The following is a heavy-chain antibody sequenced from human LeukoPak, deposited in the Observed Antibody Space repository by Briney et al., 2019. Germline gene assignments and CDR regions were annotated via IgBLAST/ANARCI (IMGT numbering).Heavy chain of an antibody. CDR1: GGTLSSYA. V-gene: IGHV1-69*05. Sequence: ASVKVSCKASGGTLSSYAISWVRQAPGQGLEWMGGIIPIFGTANYAQKFQGRVTITTDESTSTAYMELSSLRSEDTAVYYCARWTRWLQRGAYFDYWGQGTLVTVSS. CDR3: ARWTRWLQRGAYFDY. CDR2: IIPIFGTA. D-gene: IGHD5-24*01. J-gene: IGHJ4*02.